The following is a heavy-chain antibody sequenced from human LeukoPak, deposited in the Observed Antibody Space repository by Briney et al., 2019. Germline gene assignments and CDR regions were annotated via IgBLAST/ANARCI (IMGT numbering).Heavy chain of an antibody. CDR2: ISGSGGST. Sequence: GGSLRLSCAASGFTFSSYAMSWVRQAPGKGLEWVSAISGSGGSTYYADSVEGRFTISRDNSKNTLYLQMNSLRAEDTAVYYCAKGQTGEGYFDYWGQGTLVTVSS. D-gene: IGHD7-27*01. J-gene: IGHJ4*02. V-gene: IGHV3-23*01. CDR1: GFTFSSYA. CDR3: AKGQTGEGYFDY.